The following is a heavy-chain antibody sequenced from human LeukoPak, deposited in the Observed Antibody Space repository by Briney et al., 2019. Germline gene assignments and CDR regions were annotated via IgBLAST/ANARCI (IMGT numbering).Heavy chain of an antibody. J-gene: IGHJ4*02. CDR2: IYHSGST. CDR3: ESSGYYYGDYFDY. Sequence: SQTLSLTCAVSGGSISRGGYSWSWIRQPPGKGMEWIGYIYHSGSTYYNPSLKSRVTISVDRSKNQFSLKLSSVTAADTAVYYCESSGYYYGDYFDYWGQGTLVTVSS. D-gene: IGHD3-22*01. CDR1: GGSISRGGYS. V-gene: IGHV4-30-2*01.